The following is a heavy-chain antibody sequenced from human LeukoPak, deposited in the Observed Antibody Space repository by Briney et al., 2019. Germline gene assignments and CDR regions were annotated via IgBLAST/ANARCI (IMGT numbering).Heavy chain of an antibody. CDR1: GYTFIDYF. CDR3: ARLGLGVFDV. J-gene: IGHJ3*01. D-gene: IGHD1-26*01. CDR2: MNPNSGGT. Sequence: GASVKVSCKASGYTFIDYFMHWVRQAPGQGLEWMGWMNPNSGGTSYAQKFQGRVTTTGDTSITTAYMELSRLRSDDTAVYCCARLGLGVFDVWGQGTMVTVS. V-gene: IGHV1-2*02.